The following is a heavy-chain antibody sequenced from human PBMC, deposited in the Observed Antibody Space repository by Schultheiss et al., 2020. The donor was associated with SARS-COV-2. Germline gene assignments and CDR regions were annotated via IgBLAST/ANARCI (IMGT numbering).Heavy chain of an antibody. CDR3: ARDDFWSGHYGMDV. Sequence: SETLSLTCAVYGGSFSGYYWSWIRQPPGKGLEWIGYIYYSGSTNYNPSLKSRVTISVDTSKNQFSLKLSSVTAADTAVYYCARDDFWSGHYGMDVWGQGTTVTVSS. CDR2: IYYSGST. V-gene: IGHV4-59*01. J-gene: IGHJ6*02. CDR1: GGSFSGYY. D-gene: IGHD3-3*01.